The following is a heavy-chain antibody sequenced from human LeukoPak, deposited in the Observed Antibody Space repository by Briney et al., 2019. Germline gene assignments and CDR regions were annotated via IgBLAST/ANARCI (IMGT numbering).Heavy chain of an antibody. D-gene: IGHD5-24*01. CDR3: ARDGDGYNLGPFDY. CDR2: IYTSGST. Sequence: SETLSLTCTVSGGSISSGSYYWSWIRQPAGKGLEWIGRIYTSGSTNYNPSLKSRVTISVDTSKNQFSLKLSSVTAADTAVYYCARDGDGYNLGPFDYWGQGTLVTVSS. J-gene: IGHJ4*02. CDR1: GGSISSGSYY. V-gene: IGHV4-61*02.